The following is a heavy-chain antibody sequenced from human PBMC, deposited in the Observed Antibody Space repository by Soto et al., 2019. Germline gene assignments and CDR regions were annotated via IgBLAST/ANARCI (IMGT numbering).Heavy chain of an antibody. CDR1: GFPFSIYS. D-gene: IGHD3-22*01. J-gene: IGHJ3*02. CDR3: ARGRRYDSRGYYNDAFDI. V-gene: IGHV3-21*01. Sequence: GGSLRLSCAASGFPFSIYSMNLVRQSPGKGLEWVSSISISSSYIYYADSVKGRFTISRDNAKNSLYLQMNSLRAEDTAVYYCARGRRYDSRGYYNDAFDIWAQGTMVTVSS. CDR2: ISISSSYI.